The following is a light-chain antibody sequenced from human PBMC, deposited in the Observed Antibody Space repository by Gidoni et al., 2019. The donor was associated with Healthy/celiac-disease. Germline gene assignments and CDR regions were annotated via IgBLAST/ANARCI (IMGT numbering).Light chain of an antibody. CDR1: QRVLYSSNNKNY. Sequence: DIVLTQSPDSLTVSLGEWATINCKSSQRVLYSSNNKNYLPWYQQKPGQPPKLLIYWASTRESGVPDRFSGSGSGTDFTLTISSLQAEDVAVYYCKQYYSTPRTFGQGTKVEIK. J-gene: IGKJ1*01. CDR2: WAS. V-gene: IGKV4-1*01. CDR3: KQYYSTPRT.